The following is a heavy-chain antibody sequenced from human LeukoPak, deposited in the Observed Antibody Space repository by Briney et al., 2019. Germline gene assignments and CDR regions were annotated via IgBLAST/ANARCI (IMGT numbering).Heavy chain of an antibody. D-gene: IGHD5-18*01. V-gene: IGHV4-4*07. CDR2: IYTSGST. CDR3: ARGWGSYGLYYFDY. J-gene: IGHJ4*02. Sequence: SETLSLTCTVSGGSISSYYWSWIRQPAGKGLEWIGRIYTSGSTNYNPSLKSRVTMSVDTSKNRFSLKLSSVTAADTAVYYCARGWGSYGLYYFDYWGQGTLVTVSS. CDR1: GGSISSYY.